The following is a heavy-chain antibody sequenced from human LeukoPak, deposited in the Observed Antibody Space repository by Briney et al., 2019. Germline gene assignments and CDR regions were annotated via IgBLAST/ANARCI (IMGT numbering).Heavy chain of an antibody. J-gene: IGHJ3*02. CDR3: AREPVASSWYPGAFDI. CDR1: GYTFTGYY. V-gene: IGHV1-2*04. Sequence: RASVKVSCKASGYTFTGYYMHWVRQAPGQGLEWMGWINPNSGGTNYAQKFQGWVTMSRDTSISTAYMELSRLRSDDTAVYYCAREPVASSWYPGAFDIWGQGTMVTVSS. D-gene: IGHD6-13*01. CDR2: INPNSGGT.